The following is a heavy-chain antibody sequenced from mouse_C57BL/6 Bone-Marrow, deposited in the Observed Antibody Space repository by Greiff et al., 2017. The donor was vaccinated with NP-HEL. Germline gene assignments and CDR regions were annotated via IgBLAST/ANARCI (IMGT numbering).Heavy chain of an antibody. Sequence: VQLKQSGPELVKPGASVKMSCKASGYTFTDYNMHWVKQSHGKSLEWIGYINPNNGGTSYNQKFKGKATLTVNKSSSTAYMELRSLTSEDSAVYYCARRGFITTVVARYFDVWGTGTTVTVSS. CDR2: INPNNGGT. J-gene: IGHJ1*03. CDR1: GYTFTDYN. D-gene: IGHD1-1*01. V-gene: IGHV1-22*01. CDR3: ARRGFITTVVARYFDV.